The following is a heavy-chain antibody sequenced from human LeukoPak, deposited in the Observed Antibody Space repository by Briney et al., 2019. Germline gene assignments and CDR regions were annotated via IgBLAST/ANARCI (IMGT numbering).Heavy chain of an antibody. CDR3: ARLKLGAYFDL. D-gene: IGHD3-16*01. J-gene: IGHJ2*01. CDR2: VYNSGDT. Sequence: PSETLSLTCTVSGGSTSSDYWSWIRQSPGKGLEWVGYVYNSGDTGKNPSLRSRVTILLDTSRNQCSLKLTSVSAADTAVYYCARLKLGAYFDLWGRGTLVTVSS. V-gene: IGHV4-59*08. CDR1: GGSTSSDY.